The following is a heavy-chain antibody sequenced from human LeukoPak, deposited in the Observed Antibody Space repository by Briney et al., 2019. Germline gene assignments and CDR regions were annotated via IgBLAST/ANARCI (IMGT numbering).Heavy chain of an antibody. D-gene: IGHD1-26*01. CDR1: RFTFNRYA. J-gene: IGHJ6*03. V-gene: IGHV3-23*01. Sequence: PGGSLRLSCAASRFTFNRYAISWVRQAPRKGLEWVSSISGSGGGTFYASSVRGRFTISRDNSKDTVFLQMNGLRAEDTAMYYCAKWDENFYYMDVWGQGNTVTASS. CDR3: AKWDENFYYMDV. CDR2: ISGSGGGT.